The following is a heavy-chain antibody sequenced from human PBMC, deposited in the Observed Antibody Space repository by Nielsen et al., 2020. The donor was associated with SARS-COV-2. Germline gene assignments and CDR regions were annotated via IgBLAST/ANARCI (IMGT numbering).Heavy chain of an antibody. Sequence: GGSLRLSCAASGFTFDDYAMHWVRQAPGKGLEWVSGISWNSGSIGYADSVKGRFTISRDNAKNSLYLQMNSLRAEDTALYYCAKDYYYDSSGHAFDIWGQGTMVTVSS. CDR3: AKDYYYDSSGHAFDI. D-gene: IGHD3-22*01. J-gene: IGHJ3*02. CDR1: GFTFDDYA. CDR2: ISWNSGSI. V-gene: IGHV3-9*01.